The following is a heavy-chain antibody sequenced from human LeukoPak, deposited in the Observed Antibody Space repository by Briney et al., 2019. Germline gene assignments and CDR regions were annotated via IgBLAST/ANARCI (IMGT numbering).Heavy chain of an antibody. CDR2: ISWNSGSI. V-gene: IGHV3-9*03. CDR1: GFTFYDYA. D-gene: IGHD1-26*01. J-gene: IGHJ2*01. CDR3: AKGAIVGTTRTGWHFDL. Sequence: PGGSLRLSCAASGFTFYDYAMHWVRQAPGKGLEWVSGISWNSGSIGYADSVKGRFTISRDNAKNSLYLQMNSLRAEDMALYYCAKGAIVGTTRTGWHFDLWGRGTLVTVSS.